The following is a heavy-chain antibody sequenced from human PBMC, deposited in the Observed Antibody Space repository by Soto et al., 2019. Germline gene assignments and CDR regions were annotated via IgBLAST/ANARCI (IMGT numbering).Heavy chain of an antibody. CDR1: GYTFSGYA. Sequence: ASVKVSCKASGYTFSGYAMHWVRQAPGQRPEWMGWIDAGNGRTKYSERFQGRVTITRDTSATTAYMELSSLRSDDTAVYMCARGRWTQTTADYYLDYWGQGTLVTV. V-gene: IGHV1-3*01. CDR3: ARGRWTQTTADYYLDY. J-gene: IGHJ4*02. D-gene: IGHD1-1*01. CDR2: IDAGNGRT.